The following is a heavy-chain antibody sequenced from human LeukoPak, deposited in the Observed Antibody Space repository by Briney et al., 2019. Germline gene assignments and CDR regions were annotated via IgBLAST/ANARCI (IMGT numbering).Heavy chain of an antibody. CDR1: GFTFSSYA. CDR2: ISYDGSNK. V-gene: IGHV3-30-3*01. J-gene: IGHJ5*02. CDR3: ARDPSSNWYSNWFDP. D-gene: IGHD6-13*01. Sequence: GRSLRLSCAASGFTFSSYAMHWVRQAPGKGLEWVAVISYDGSNKYYADSVKGRFTISRDNSKNTLYLQMNSLRAEDTAVYYCARDPSSNWYSNWFDPWGQGTLVTVSS.